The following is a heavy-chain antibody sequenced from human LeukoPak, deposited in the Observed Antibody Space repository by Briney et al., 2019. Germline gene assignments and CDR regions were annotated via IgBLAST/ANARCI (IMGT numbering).Heavy chain of an antibody. J-gene: IGHJ3*02. CDR3: ARDPSGDYIGAFDM. V-gene: IGHV3-23*01. D-gene: IGHD4-17*01. Sequence: GGSLRLSCTASGFTFSAYAMMWVRQAPGKGPEWVSAIRGGGTSEFYADSVKGRFRISRDNSKDTLFLQMNSLRAEDTAVYYCARDPSGDYIGAFDMWGPGTMVTVSS. CDR2: IRGGGTSE. CDR1: GFTFSAYA.